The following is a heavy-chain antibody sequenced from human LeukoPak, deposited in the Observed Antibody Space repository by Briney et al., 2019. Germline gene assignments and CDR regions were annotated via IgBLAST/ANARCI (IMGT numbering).Heavy chain of an antibody. D-gene: IGHD2-15*01. CDR2: FDPEDGET. J-gene: IGHJ3*01. V-gene: IGHV1-24*01. Sequence: ASVKVSCKVSGYTLTELSMHWVRQAPGKGLEWMGGFDPEDGETIYAQKFQGRVTMTEDTSTDTTYMELSSLRSEDTAVYYCATVTMVVAATGSTWGQGTMVTVSS. CDR3: ATVTMVVAATGST. CDR1: GYTLTELS.